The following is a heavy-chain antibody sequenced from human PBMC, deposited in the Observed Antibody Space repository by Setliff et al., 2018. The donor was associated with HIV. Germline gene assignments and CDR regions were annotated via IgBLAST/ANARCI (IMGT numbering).Heavy chain of an antibody. CDR2: IYNSAST. D-gene: IGHD3-10*01. CDR1: GGSISTDY. V-gene: IGHV4-59*08. CDR3: ARHSGVASPNWFDP. Sequence: SETLSLTCTVSGGSISTDYWTWIRQPPGKGLEWIGYIYNSASTSYNPSLKSRVTISIDTSKNQFSLKLSSVTAADTAVYYCARHSGVASPNWFDPWGQGTLVTVSS. J-gene: IGHJ5*02.